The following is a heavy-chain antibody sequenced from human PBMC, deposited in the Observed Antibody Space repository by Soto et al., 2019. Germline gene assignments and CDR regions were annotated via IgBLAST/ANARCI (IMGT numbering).Heavy chain of an antibody. V-gene: IGHV1-2*04. CDR1: GGTFSSYT. Sequence: ASVKVSCKASGGTFSSYTISWVRQAPGQGLEWMGWINPNSGGTNYAQEFQGWVTMTRDTSISTAYMELSRLRSDDTAVYYCARGIAAAAARGMDVWGQGTTVTVSS. CDR3: ARGIAAAAARGMDV. D-gene: IGHD6-13*01. CDR2: INPNSGGT. J-gene: IGHJ6*02.